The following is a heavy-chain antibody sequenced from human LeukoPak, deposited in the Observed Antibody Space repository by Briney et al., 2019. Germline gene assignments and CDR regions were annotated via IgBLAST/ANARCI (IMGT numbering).Heavy chain of an antibody. CDR1: GVSISSSNSY. J-gene: IGHJ4*02. CDR2: IYYTGNT. CDR3: AKQTGSGLFILP. Sequence: SETLSLTCSVSGVSISSSNSYWGWIRQPPGKGLEWIGSIYYTGNTYYNASLKSRVTISIDTSKDQFSLKLTSVTAADTAVYYCAKQTGSGLFILPGGQGTLVTVSS. V-gene: IGHV4-39*01. D-gene: IGHD3/OR15-3a*01.